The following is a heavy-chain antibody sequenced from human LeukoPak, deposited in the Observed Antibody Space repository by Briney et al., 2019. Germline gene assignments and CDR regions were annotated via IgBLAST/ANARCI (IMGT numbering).Heavy chain of an antibody. J-gene: IGHJ5*02. V-gene: IGHV4-39*07. CDR1: GDSITTSKYY. CDR3: ARLGAAAGTIPNWFDP. CDR2: VYYSGST. D-gene: IGHD6-13*01. Sequence: SETLSLTCTASGDSITTSKYYWGWIRQPPGKGLEWIGSVYYSGSTYYNPSLKSRVSISMDTSKNQFSVKLSSVTAADTAVYYCARLGAAAGTIPNWFDPWGQGTLVTVSS.